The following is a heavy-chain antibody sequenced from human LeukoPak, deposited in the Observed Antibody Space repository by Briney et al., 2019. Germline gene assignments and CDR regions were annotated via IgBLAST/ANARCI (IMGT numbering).Heavy chain of an antibody. CDR2: IYYYGST. V-gene: IGHV4-59*01. CDR3: AREGAGSYGFRYIDV. Sequence: SETLSLTCTVSGGSMTNYYWTWIRQPPGEGLEWLAYIYYYGSTNYNPSLESRLTLTVDTSKNQFSLKLSSVTAADTAVYYCAREGAGSYGFRYIDVWGNGTTVTVS. D-gene: IGHD5-18*01. CDR1: GGSMTNYY. J-gene: IGHJ6*03.